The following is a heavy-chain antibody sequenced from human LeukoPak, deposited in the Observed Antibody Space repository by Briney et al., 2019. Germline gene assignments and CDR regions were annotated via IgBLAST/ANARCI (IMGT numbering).Heavy chain of an antibody. CDR1: GGSISSSSYY. Sequence: SETLSLTCTVSGGSISSSSYYWGWIRQPPGKGLEWIGSIYYSGSTYYNPSLKSRVTISVDTSKNQFSLKLSSVTAADTAVYYCAREQQLPFDAFDIWGQGTMVTVS. J-gene: IGHJ3*02. CDR2: IYYSGST. CDR3: AREQQLPFDAFDI. D-gene: IGHD6-13*01. V-gene: IGHV4-39*02.